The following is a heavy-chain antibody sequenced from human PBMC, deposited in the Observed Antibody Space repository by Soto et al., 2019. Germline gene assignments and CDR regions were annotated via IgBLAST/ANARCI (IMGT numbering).Heavy chain of an antibody. CDR2: ISAYNGNT. V-gene: IGHV1-18*01. J-gene: IGHJ6*02. Sequence: QVQLVQSGAEVKKPGASVKVSCKASGYTFISYGISWVRQAPGQGLEWMGWISAYNGNTNYAQKLQGRVTMTTDTSTSTAYMELRSLRSDDTAVYYCARAAAGFNYYYYGMDVWGQGTTVTVSS. D-gene: IGHD6-13*01. CDR1: GYTFISYG. CDR3: ARAAAGFNYYYYGMDV.